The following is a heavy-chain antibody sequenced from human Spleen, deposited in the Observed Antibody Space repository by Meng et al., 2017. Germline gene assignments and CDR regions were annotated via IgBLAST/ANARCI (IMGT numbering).Heavy chain of an antibody. D-gene: IGHD7-27*01. V-gene: IGHV3-23*01. CDR1: GFTFSSYV. J-gene: IGHJ2*01. CDR3: ANPWGAGWYFDL. CDR2: ISGSGGST. Sequence: GESLKISCAASGFTFSSYVMTWVRQAPGKGLEWVSGISGSGGSTYYADSVKGRFTISRDNSRNTLFVQMNSLRAEDTAVYYCANPWGAGWYFDLWGRGTRVTVSS.